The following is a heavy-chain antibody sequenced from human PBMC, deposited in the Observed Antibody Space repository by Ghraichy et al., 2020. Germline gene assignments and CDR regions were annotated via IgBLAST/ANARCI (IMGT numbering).Heavy chain of an antibody. CDR2: ISCDGGST. CDR3: AKEAEVGYYFDD. V-gene: IGHV3-43*01. CDR1: GFTFSGYT. Sequence: GGSLRLSCAASGFTFSGYTMHWVRQAPGKGLEWVSMISCDGGSTYYADSVKGRFTISRDNSKNSLYLQMNSLRTEDTALYYCAKEAEVGYYFDDWGQGTLVTVSS. D-gene: IGHD1-26*01. J-gene: IGHJ4*02.